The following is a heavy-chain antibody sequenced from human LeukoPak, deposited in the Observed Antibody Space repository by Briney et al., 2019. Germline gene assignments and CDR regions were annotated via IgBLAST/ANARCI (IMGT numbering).Heavy chain of an antibody. D-gene: IGHD2-15*01. CDR2: IKRDGSDK. V-gene: IGHV3-7*01. Sequence: GGSLRLSCAASGFTFSSYWMSWVRQAPGKGLEWVANIKRDGSDKYYVGSVGGRFTISRDNDKNSLYLQMNSLRAEDTAVYYCARAPLGYCSGGSCPVGSWGQGTLVTVSS. J-gene: IGHJ4*02. CDR1: GFTFSSYW. CDR3: ARAPLGYCSGGSCPVGS.